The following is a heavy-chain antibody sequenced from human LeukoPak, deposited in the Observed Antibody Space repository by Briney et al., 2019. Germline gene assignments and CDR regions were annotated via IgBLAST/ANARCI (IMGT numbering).Heavy chain of an antibody. D-gene: IGHD2-15*01. CDR2: ISGSGGST. Sequence: GGSLRLSCAASGFTFSSYAMSWVRQAPGKGLEWVSAISGSGGSTYYADSVKGRFTISRDNSKNTLYLQMNSLRAEDTAVYYCAKAAPGGYCSGGSCRPYDYWGQGTLVTVSS. V-gene: IGHV3-23*01. CDR3: AKAAPGGYCSGGSCRPYDY. CDR1: GFTFSSYA. J-gene: IGHJ4*02.